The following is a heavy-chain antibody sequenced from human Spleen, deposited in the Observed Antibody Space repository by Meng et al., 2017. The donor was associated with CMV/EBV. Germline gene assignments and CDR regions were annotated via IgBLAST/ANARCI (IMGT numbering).Heavy chain of an antibody. V-gene: IGHV1-2*02. Sequence: ASVKVSCKASGYTFTGYYMNWVRQAPGQGLESMGWINPNSGGTNYAQKFQGRVTMTRDTSISTAYMELSRLRSDDTAVYYCARVWWNYGSYYGMDVWGQGTTVTVSS. CDR2: INPNSGGT. D-gene: IGHD1-7*01. J-gene: IGHJ6*02. CDR1: GYTFTGYY. CDR3: ARVWWNYGSYYGMDV.